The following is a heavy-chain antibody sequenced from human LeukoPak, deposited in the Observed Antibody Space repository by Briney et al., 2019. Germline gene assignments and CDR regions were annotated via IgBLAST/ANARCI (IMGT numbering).Heavy chain of an antibody. CDR1: GFTFSSSG. V-gene: IGHV3-30*02. J-gene: IGHJ4*02. CDR2: IGYDGSNNYDGSSK. Sequence: AGGSLRLSCAASGFTFSSSGMHWVRQAPGKGLEWVTFIGYDGSNNYDGSSKYYADSVKGRFTISRDNSKNTLYLQMNSLRPEDTALYCCAKDYPSAVGASPFEYWGQGTLVTVS. CDR3: AKDYPSAVGASPFEY. D-gene: IGHD1-26*01.